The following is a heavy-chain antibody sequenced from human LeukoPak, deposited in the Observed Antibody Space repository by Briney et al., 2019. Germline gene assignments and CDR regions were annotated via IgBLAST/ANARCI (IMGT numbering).Heavy chain of an antibody. Sequence: GASVKVSCKASGYTFTGYYMHWVRQAPGQGLEWMGWINPNSGGTNYAQKFQGRVTMTRGTSISTAYMELSRLRSDDTAVYYCARETTGTADAFDIWGQGTMVTVSS. J-gene: IGHJ3*02. CDR3: ARETTGTADAFDI. D-gene: IGHD1-1*01. CDR1: GYTFTGYY. CDR2: INPNSGGT. V-gene: IGHV1-2*02.